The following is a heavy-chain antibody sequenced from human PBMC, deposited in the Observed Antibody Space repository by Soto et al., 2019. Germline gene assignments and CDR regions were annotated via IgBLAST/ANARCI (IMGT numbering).Heavy chain of an antibody. D-gene: IGHD6-13*01. J-gene: IGHJ4*02. V-gene: IGHV4-61*01. CDR1: GGSVSSGSYY. CDR2: IYNSGST. Sequence: SETLSLTCTVSGGSVSSGSYYWSWIRQPPGKGLEWIGYIYNSGSTNYNPSLKSRVTISVDTSKNQLSLKLSSVNAADTAVYFCARVYAAAGSSDRYYFDKWGQGTLVTVSS. CDR3: ARVYAAAGSSDRYYFDK.